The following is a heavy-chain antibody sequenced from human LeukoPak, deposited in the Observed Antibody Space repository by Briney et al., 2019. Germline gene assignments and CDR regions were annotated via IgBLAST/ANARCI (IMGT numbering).Heavy chain of an antibody. CDR2: ISSSGSTI. CDR3: AREYGSGSFYYYYYMDV. Sequence: PGGSLRLSCAASGFTFSSYSMNWVRQAPGKGLEWVSYISSSGSTIYYADSVKGRFTISRDNAKNSLYLQMNSLRAEDTAVYYCAREYGSGSFYYYYYMDVWGKGTTVTVSS. CDR1: GFTFSSYS. J-gene: IGHJ6*03. D-gene: IGHD3-10*01. V-gene: IGHV3-48*04.